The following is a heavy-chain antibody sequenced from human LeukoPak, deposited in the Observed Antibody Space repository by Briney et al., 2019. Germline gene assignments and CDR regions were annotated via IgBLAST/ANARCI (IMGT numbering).Heavy chain of an antibody. CDR1: GFTFSSYA. CDR2: IKQDGSEK. D-gene: IGHD5-24*01. CDR3: VRRYMATSAEDFDY. V-gene: IGHV3-7*01. J-gene: IGHJ4*02. Sequence: PGGSLRLSCAASGFTFSSYAMSWVRQAPGKGLEWVANIKQDGSEKCYVDSVKGRFTISRDNAKNSLYLQMNSLRAEDTAVYYCVRRYMATSAEDFDYWGQGTLVTVSS.